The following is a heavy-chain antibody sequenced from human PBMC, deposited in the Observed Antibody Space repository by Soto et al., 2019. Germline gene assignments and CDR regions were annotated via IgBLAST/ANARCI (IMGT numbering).Heavy chain of an antibody. D-gene: IGHD6-6*01. V-gene: IGHV3-23*01. Sequence: EVQLLESGGGMVQPGGSLRLSCAASGFTFSSYAMSWVRQAPGKGLEWVSAISGSGGSTYYADSVKGRFTISRDNSKNTLYLQMNSLRAEDTAVYYCAKRHSSSPGSLDYWGQGTLVTVSS. CDR2: ISGSGGST. CDR3: AKRHSSSPGSLDY. CDR1: GFTFSSYA. J-gene: IGHJ4*02.